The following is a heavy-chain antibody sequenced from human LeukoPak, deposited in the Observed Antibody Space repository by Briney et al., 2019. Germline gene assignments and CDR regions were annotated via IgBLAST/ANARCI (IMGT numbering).Heavy chain of an antibody. CDR2: IKQDGSEK. CDR3: ARDGSSWYWSREHYGMDV. D-gene: IGHD6-13*01. Sequence: GGSLRLSCAASGFTFSSYWMSWVRQAPGKGLEWVANIKQDGSEKYYVDSVKGRFTISRDNAKNSLYLQMNSLRAEDTAVYYCARDGSSWYWSREHYGMDVWGQGTTVTVSS. V-gene: IGHV3-7*01. J-gene: IGHJ6*02. CDR1: GFTFSSYW.